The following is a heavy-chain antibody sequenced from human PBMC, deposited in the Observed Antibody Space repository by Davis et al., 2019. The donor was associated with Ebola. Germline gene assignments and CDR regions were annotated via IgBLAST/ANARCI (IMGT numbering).Heavy chain of an antibody. D-gene: IGHD7-27*01. CDR3: AREPLTGIELDY. CDR2: IKSDGSSI. J-gene: IGHJ4*02. Sequence: GSLRLSCAASGFTFSDYWMHWVRQAAGKGLVWVSRIKSDGSSISYADSVKGRFTISRDNSKNTLYLQMNSLRAEDTAVYYCAREPLTGIELDYWGQGTLVTVSS. CDR1: GFTFSDYW. V-gene: IGHV3-74*01.